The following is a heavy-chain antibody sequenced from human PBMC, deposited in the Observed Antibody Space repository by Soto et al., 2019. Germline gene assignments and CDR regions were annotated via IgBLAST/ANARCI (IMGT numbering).Heavy chain of an antibody. CDR2: TRNKARSYTT. J-gene: IGHJ4*02. Sequence: GGSLRLSCAASGFTFSDHYMDWVRQAPGKGLEWVGRTRNKARSYTTEYAASVNGRFTISRDDSKNSLYLQMNSLKTDDTAVYYCVRVRGGGTYHFDYWGQGTLVTVSS. D-gene: IGHD3-10*01. CDR3: VRVRGGGTYHFDY. V-gene: IGHV3-72*01. CDR1: GFTFSDHY.